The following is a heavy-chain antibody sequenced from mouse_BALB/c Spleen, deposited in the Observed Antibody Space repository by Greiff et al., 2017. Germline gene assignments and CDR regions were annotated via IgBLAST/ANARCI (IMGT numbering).Heavy chain of an antibody. CDR2: ISYSGST. D-gene: IGHD2-14*01. V-gene: IGHV3-2*02. CDR3: AWRYEGYFDV. J-gene: IGHJ1*01. CDR1: GYSITSDYA. Sequence: EVMLVESGPGLVKPSQSLSLTCTVTGYSITSDYAWNWIRQFPGNKLEWMGYISYSGSTSYNPSLKSRISITRDTSKNQFFLQLNSVTTEDTATYYCAWRYEGYFDVWGAGTTVTVSS.